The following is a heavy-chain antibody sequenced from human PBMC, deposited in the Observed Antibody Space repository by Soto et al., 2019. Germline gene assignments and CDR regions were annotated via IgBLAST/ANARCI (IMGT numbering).Heavy chain of an antibody. CDR2: IYYSGST. Sequence: SETLSLTCTVSGGSISSGGYYWSWIRQHPGKGLEWIGYIYYSGSTYYNPSLKSRVTISVDTSKNQCSLKLSSVTAADTAVYYCARGRGITMVRGVITPLGWFDPWGQGTLVTVSS. D-gene: IGHD3-10*01. CDR3: ARGRGITMVRGVITPLGWFDP. V-gene: IGHV4-31*03. CDR1: GGSISSGGYY. J-gene: IGHJ5*02.